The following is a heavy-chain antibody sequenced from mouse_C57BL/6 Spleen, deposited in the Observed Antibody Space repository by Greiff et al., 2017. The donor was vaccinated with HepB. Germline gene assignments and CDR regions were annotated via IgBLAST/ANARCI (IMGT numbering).Heavy chain of an antibody. CDR3: ARWEPGAMDY. V-gene: IGHV1-80*01. D-gene: IGHD4-1*01. CDR2: IYPGDGDT. Sequence: VKLMESGAELVKPGASVKISCKASGYAFSSYWMNWVKQRPGKGLEWIGQIYPGDGDTNYNGKFKGKATLTADKSSSTAYMQLSSLTSEDSAVYFCARWEPGAMDYWGQGTSVTVSS. CDR1: GYAFSSYW. J-gene: IGHJ4*01.